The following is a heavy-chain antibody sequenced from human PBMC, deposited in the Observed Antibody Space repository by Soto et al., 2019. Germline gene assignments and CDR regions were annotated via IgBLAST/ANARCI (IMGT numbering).Heavy chain of an antibody. CDR1: GFTFNDYA. CDR2: VSASGGST. CDR3: AKGRTGIYGQDFDH. J-gene: IGHJ4*02. Sequence: GGSLRLSCAASGFTFNDYALTWVRQAPGKGLEWVSVVSASGGSTQYADSVKGRFTISRDDPKSTLYLELNSLRAEDTAVYYCAKGRTGIYGQDFDHWGQGTLVTVSS. D-gene: IGHD1-26*01. V-gene: IGHV3-23*01.